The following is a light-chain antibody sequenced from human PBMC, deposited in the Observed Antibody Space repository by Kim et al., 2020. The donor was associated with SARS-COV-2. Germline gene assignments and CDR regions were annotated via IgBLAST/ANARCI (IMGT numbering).Light chain of an antibody. V-gene: IGLV1-40*01. J-gene: IGLJ2*01. CDR3: QSYDSGLSGSGV. CDR2: GNS. Sequence: QSVLTQPPSVSGAPGQRVTISCNGSSSNIGAGYDVHWYQQLPGTAPKLLIYGNSNRPSGVPDRFSGSKSGTSASLAITGLQAEDEADYDCQSYDSGLSGSGVFGGGTQLTVL. CDR1: SSNIGAGYD.